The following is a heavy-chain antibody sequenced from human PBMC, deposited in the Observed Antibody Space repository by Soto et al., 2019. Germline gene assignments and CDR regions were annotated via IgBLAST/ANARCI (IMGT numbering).Heavy chain of an antibody. CDR3: AAEGRKYYYDSSGYYP. CDR1: GFTFTSSA. D-gene: IGHD3-22*01. V-gene: IGHV1-58*01. CDR2: IVVGSGNT. Sequence: SVKVSCKASGFTFTSSAVHWVRQARGQRLEWIGWIVVGSGNTNYAQKFQERVTITRDMSTSTAYMELSSLRSEDTAVYYCAAEGRKYYYDSSGYYPWGQGTLVTVYS. J-gene: IGHJ5*02.